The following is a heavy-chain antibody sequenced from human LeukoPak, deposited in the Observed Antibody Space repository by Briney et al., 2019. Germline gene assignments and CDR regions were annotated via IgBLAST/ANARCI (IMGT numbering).Heavy chain of an antibody. V-gene: IGHV4-31*03. Sequence: PSQTLSLTCTVSGGSISSGGYYWRWIRQHPGKGLEWIGYIYYSGSTYYNPSLKSRFTISVDTSKNQFSLKLSSVTAADTAVYYCAREDPNWFDPWGQGTLVTVSS. J-gene: IGHJ5*02. CDR1: GGSISSGGYY. CDR2: IYYSGST. CDR3: AREDPNWFDP.